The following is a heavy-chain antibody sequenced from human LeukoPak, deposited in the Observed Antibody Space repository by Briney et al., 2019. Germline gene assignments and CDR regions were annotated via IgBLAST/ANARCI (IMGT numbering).Heavy chain of an antibody. CDR1: GGSFSGYY. D-gene: IGHD3-9*01. CDR3: ARGTRVAYYDILTGFTLTRYFDY. CDR2: INHSGST. Sequence: PSETLSLTCAVYGGSFSGYYWSWIRQPPGKGLEWIGEINHSGSTNYNPSLKSRVTISVDTSKNQFSLKLSSVTAADTAVYYCARGTRVAYYDILTGFTLTRYFDYWGQGTLVTVSS. J-gene: IGHJ4*02. V-gene: IGHV4-34*01.